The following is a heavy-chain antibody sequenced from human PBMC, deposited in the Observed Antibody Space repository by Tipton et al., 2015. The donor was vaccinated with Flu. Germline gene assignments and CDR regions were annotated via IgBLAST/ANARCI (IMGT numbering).Heavy chain of an antibody. CDR2: IRNKTDSYTT. V-gene: IGHV3-72*01. Sequence: SLRLSCAASGLSFNDHHMDWVRQAPGKGLEWVGRIRNKTDSYTTEYAASVKGRFTISRDDSNNSLYLQMNSLKTEDTAVYYCATGYRSGWNQGGPDAFEFWGQGTMVTVSS. CDR3: ATGYRSGWNQGGPDAFEF. D-gene: IGHD6-19*01. J-gene: IGHJ3*01. CDR1: GLSFNDHH.